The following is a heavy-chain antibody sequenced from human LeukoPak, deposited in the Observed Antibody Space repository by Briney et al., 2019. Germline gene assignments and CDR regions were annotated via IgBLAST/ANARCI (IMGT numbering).Heavy chain of an antibody. J-gene: IGHJ1*01. D-gene: IGHD2-2*02. Sequence: SQTLSLTCTVSGGSISSGGYFWSWIRQPAGKGLEWIGRIYTSGGTNYNPSLNSRVTVSIDTSTNQFSLRLTSVTAADTAVYYCATYCNHTSCHTGGGFQHWGQGTLVTVSS. CDR1: GGSISSGGYF. CDR2: IYTSGGT. V-gene: IGHV4-61*02. CDR3: ATYCNHTSCHTGGGFQH.